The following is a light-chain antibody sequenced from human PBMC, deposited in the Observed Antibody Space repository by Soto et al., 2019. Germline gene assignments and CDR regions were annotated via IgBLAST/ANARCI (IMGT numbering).Light chain of an antibody. CDR1: QSVGSSQ. CDR2: GAS. V-gene: IGKV3-20*01. CDR3: QQYSSSPET. Sequence: EIVVTQSPGTLSVSPGERATLSCRASQSVGSSQIAWYQQKPGQAPRLLTYGASTRATGIPDRFRGSESGTDFTLTISRLEPEDFAVYYCQQYSSSPETFGHGTKVEI. J-gene: IGKJ1*01.